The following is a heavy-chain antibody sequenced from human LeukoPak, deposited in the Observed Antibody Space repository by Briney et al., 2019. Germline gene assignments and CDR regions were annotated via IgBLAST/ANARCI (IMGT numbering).Heavy chain of an antibody. D-gene: IGHD4-17*01. CDR3: ARGPRSYGDYFDY. Sequence: GGSLRLSCAASRFTFSSYEMNWVRQAPGKGLEWVSYISSSATTILYADFVKGRFTISRDNAKNSLYLQMNSLRAEDTAIYYCARGPRSYGDYFDYWGQGTLVTVSS. V-gene: IGHV3-48*03. CDR2: ISSSATTI. J-gene: IGHJ4*02. CDR1: RFTFSSYE.